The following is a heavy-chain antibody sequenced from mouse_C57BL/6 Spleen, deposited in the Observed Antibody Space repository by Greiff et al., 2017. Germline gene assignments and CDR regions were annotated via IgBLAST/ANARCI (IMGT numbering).Heavy chain of an antibody. CDR3: ANYDGYSYDAMDY. V-gene: IGHV1-55*01. J-gene: IGHJ4*01. Sequence: VQLQQPGAELVKPGASVKMSCKASGYTFTSYWITWVKQRPGQGLEWIGDIYPGSGSTNYNEKFKSKATLTVDTSSSTAYMQLSSLTSEDSAVYYCANYDGYSYDAMDYWGQGTSVTVSS. CDR2: IYPGSGST. D-gene: IGHD2-3*01. CDR1: GYTFTSYW.